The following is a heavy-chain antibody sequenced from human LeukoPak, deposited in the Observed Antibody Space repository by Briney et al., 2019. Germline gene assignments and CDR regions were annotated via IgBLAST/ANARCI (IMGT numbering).Heavy chain of an antibody. Sequence: SETLSLTCTVAGETMRNYYWNWIRQPPGKGLEWIGRIYTSGSTNYNPSLKSRVTMSVDTSKNQFSLKLSSVTAADTAVYYCARVSLVRGAPDYYFDYWGQGTLVTVSS. CDR1: GETMRNYY. CDR2: IYTSGST. D-gene: IGHD3-10*01. V-gene: IGHV4-4*07. J-gene: IGHJ4*02. CDR3: ARVSLVRGAPDYYFDY.